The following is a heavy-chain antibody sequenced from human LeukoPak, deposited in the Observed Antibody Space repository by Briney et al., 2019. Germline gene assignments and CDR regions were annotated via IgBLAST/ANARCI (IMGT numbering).Heavy chain of an antibody. CDR1: GFTFSSYG. V-gene: IGHV3-30*18. CDR2: ISYDGSNK. Sequence: PGRSLRLSCAASGFTFSSYGMHWVRQAPGKGLEWVAVISYDGSNKYYADAVKGRFTISRDNSKNTLYLQMNSLRAEDTAVYYCAKEEVYSSGWYHYYYMDVWGKGTTVTVSS. J-gene: IGHJ6*03. CDR3: AKEEVYSSGWYHYYYMDV. D-gene: IGHD6-19*01.